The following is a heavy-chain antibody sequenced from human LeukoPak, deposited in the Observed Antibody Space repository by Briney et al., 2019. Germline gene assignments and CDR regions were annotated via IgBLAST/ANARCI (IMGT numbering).Heavy chain of an antibody. CDR2: INHSGST. CDR3: ARVRVEAWFLFGRQAAPAYFDY. J-gene: IGHJ4*02. V-gene: IGHV4-34*01. Sequence: PSETLSLTCAVYGGSFSVYYWSWIRQPPGKGLEWIGEINHSGSTNYNPSLKSQVTISVDTSKSQVSLKLSSVTAADTAVYYCARVRVEAWFLFGRQAAPAYFDYWGQGTLVTVSS. CDR1: GGSFSVYY. D-gene: IGHD3-16*01.